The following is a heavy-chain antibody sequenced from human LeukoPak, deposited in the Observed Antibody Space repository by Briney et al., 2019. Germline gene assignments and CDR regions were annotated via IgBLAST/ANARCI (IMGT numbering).Heavy chain of an antibody. J-gene: IGHJ4*02. CDR1: GFTFNAYS. CDR3: AKGPYYDSSGYYRY. D-gene: IGHD3-22*01. Sequence: PGGSLRLSCAASGFTFNAYSFNWVRQAPGKGLEWISYISTGGDIIYYADSVKGRFTISRDNSKNTLYLQMNSLRAEDTAVYYCAKGPYYDSSGYYRYWGQGTLVTVSS. V-gene: IGHV3-48*01. CDR2: ISTGGDII.